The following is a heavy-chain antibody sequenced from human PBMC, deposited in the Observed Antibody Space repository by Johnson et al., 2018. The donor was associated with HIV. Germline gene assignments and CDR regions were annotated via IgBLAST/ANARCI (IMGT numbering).Heavy chain of an antibody. CDR2: TAHDESIT. J-gene: IGHJ3*01. D-gene: IGHD6-19*01. Sequence: QVQLVESGGGVVQPGESLRLSCAASGFTFANYGMHWVRQAPGKGLEWVAFTAHDESITHYADSVKGRFTMSRDNSKSTLNLQMKSLRAEDTAIYYCAKDDNLGVWYSDAFDVWGQGTVVTVSS. CDR3: AKDDNLGVWYSDAFDV. CDR1: GFTFANYG. V-gene: IGHV3-30*02.